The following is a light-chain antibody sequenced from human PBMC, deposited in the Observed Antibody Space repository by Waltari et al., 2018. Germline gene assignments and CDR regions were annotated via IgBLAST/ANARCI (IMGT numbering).Light chain of an antibody. Sequence: QSVLTQPPSASGTPGQRVTISCSGGGSNIGTNYVYWYQQLPGTAPKLLISRSKERPSGVPDRFSGSKSGTSASLAISGLRSEDEADYYCAAWDDSLSGWLFGGGTKLTVL. CDR2: RSK. CDR3: AAWDDSLSGWL. CDR1: GSNIGTNY. J-gene: IGLJ3*02. V-gene: IGLV1-47*01.